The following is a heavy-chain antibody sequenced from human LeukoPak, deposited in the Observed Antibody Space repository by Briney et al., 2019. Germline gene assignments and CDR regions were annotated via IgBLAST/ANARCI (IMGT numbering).Heavy chain of an antibody. CDR2: ISGSGGRT. V-gene: IGHV3-23*01. Sequence: GGSLRLSCAASGLTFSNAWMNWVRQAPGKGLEWVSVISGSGGRTYYADSVKGRFTISRDNSKNTLYLQMNSLRAEDTAVYYCAKVGDYDILTGYSVYFDYWGQGTLVTVSS. CDR1: GLTFSNAW. CDR3: AKVGDYDILTGYSVYFDY. J-gene: IGHJ4*02. D-gene: IGHD3-9*01.